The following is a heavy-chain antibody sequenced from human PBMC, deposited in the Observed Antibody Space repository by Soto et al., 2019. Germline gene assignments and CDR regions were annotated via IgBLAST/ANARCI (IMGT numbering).Heavy chain of an antibody. CDR2: ISGSGGST. V-gene: IGHV3-23*01. CDR3: AKDRGRDYDYIWVSYRFDY. Sequence: EVQLLESGGGLVQPGGSLRLSCAASGFTFSSYAMSWVRQAPGKGLEWVSAISGSGGSTYYADSVKGRFTISRDNSKNTLYLEMNSLRAEDTAVYYCAKDRGRDYDYIWVSYRFDYWGQGTLVTVSS. J-gene: IGHJ4*02. CDR1: GFTFSSYA. D-gene: IGHD3-16*02.